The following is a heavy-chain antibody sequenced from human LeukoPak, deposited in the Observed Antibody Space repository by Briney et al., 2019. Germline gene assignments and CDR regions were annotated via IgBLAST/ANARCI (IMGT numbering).Heavy chain of an antibody. D-gene: IGHD4-11*01. CDR1: GYTFTSYY. CDR2: INPSGGST. V-gene: IGHV1-46*01. Sequence: ASVKVSCKASGYTFTSYYMHWVRQAPGQGLEWMGIINPSGGSTSYAQKFQGRVTMTRDTPTSTVYMELSSLRSEDTAVYYCAREEYSNYRAVGYFDYWGQGTLVTVSS. CDR3: AREEYSNYRAVGYFDY. J-gene: IGHJ4*02.